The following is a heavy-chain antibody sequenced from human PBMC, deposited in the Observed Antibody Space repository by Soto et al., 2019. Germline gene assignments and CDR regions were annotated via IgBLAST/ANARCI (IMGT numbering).Heavy chain of an antibody. CDR1: GGTFSSYA. CDR3: ARDPLAATPYWYFDL. J-gene: IGHJ2*01. D-gene: IGHD2-15*01. Sequence: QVQLVQSGAEVKKPGSSVKVSCKASGGTFSSYAISWVRQAPGQGLEWMGGIIPIFGTANYAQKFQGRVTITADESTSTAYMELSSLRSDDTAVYYCARDPLAATPYWYFDLWGRGTLVTVSS. V-gene: IGHV1-69*12. CDR2: IIPIFGTA.